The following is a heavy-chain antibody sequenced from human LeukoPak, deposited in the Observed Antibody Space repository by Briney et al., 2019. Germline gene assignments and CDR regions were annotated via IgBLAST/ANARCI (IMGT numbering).Heavy chain of an antibody. Sequence: KVSCKASGYTFTSYDINWVRQATGQGLEWMGWMNPISGNTGHAQKFQGRVTMTRDTSIRTAYMELSSLRSEDTAVYYCARGPPIRGYRYGYDTGYYYSYSMDVWGKGTTVTISS. CDR2: MNPISGNT. V-gene: IGHV1-8*01. CDR1: GYTFTSYD. D-gene: IGHD5-18*01. J-gene: IGHJ6*03. CDR3: ARGPPIRGYRYGYDTGYYYSYSMDV.